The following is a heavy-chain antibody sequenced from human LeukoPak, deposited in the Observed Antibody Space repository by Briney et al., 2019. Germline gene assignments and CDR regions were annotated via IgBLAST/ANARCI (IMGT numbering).Heavy chain of an antibody. J-gene: IGHJ6*03. CDR3: ARNYGSGPLRYYYYYYMDV. CDR2: INPNSGGT. V-gene: IGHV1-2*02. Sequence: GASVKVSCKASGYTFTGYYMHWVRQAPGQGLEWMGWINPNSGGTNYAQKFQGRVTMTRDTSISTAYMELSRLRSDDTAVYYCARNYGSGPLRYYYYYYMDVWGKGTTVTVSS. D-gene: IGHD3-10*01. CDR1: GYTFTGYY.